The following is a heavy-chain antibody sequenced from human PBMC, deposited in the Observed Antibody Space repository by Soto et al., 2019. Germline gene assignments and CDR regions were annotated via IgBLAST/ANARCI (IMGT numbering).Heavy chain of an antibody. Sequence: GASVKVCCKASGGTVNSYTISWVRQAPGKGVEWMGRIIPVLGIANYAQKFQGRVTITADKSTSTAYMELSSLRSEDTAVYYCAREEDIVVVPAAKEKSNGFDPWGQGTLVTVSS. V-gene: IGHV1-69*04. CDR1: GGTVNSYT. CDR2: IIPVLGIA. CDR3: AREEDIVVVPAAKEKSNGFDP. J-gene: IGHJ5*02. D-gene: IGHD2-2*01.